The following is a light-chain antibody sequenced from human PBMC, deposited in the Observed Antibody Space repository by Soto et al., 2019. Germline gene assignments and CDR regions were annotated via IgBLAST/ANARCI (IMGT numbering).Light chain of an antibody. CDR1: QSISVW. J-gene: IGKJ1*01. CDR3: QQYNSYSPT. V-gene: IGKV1-5*03. Sequence: DIQMTQSPSTLSASVGDRVTITCRASQSISVWLAWYQQKAGKAPNLLIYKASRLESGVPSRFSGSGSETEFTLTISGLQPGDSATYYCQQYNSYSPTFGKGTKGDIK. CDR2: KAS.